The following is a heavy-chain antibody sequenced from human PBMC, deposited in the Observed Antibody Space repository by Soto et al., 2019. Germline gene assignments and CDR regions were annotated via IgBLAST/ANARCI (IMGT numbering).Heavy chain of an antibody. CDR1: GGSISSYY. CDR3: VRHAQWIIRAY. J-gene: IGHJ4*02. Sequence: SETLSLTCTVSGGSISSYYWDWIRQPPGKGLEWIGNVYYSGSTNYNPSLESRVTISVDTSKNQFSLKLSSVTAADTAVYYCVRHAQWIIRAYWGQGSLVTVSS. D-gene: IGHD5-12*01. CDR2: VYYSGST. V-gene: IGHV4-39*01.